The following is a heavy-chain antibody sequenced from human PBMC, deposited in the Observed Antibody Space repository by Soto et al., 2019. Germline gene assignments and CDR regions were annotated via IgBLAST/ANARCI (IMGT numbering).Heavy chain of an antibody. CDR2: IYATGTT. CDR1: GASISGYY. Sequence: QVQLQESGPGLVKPSETLSLTCTVSGASISGYYWSWIRKSAGKGLEWIGRIYATGTTDYNPSLKSRVMMPVDTSNKQFPLRLRSVTAADTAVYYCVRDGTKTLRDWFDPWGQGISVTVSS. J-gene: IGHJ5*02. D-gene: IGHD1-1*01. CDR3: VRDGTKTLRDWFDP. V-gene: IGHV4-4*07.